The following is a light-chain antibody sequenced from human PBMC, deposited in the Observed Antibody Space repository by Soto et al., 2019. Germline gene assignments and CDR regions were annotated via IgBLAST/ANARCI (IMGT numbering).Light chain of an antibody. CDR3: HQYKSYTPYT. Sequence: DIQMTQSPSSLSASVGDRITITCRASQTINNYLNWYQQRPGEAPNLLISTAVSLRSGVSSRFSGRRSGTEFTLTINSLQPEDFPTYYCHQYKSYTPYTIGQGTKVEIK. CDR2: TAV. CDR1: QTINNY. J-gene: IGKJ2*01. V-gene: IGKV1-39*01.